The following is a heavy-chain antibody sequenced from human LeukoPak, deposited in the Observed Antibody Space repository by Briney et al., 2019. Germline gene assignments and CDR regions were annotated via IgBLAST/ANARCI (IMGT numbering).Heavy chain of an antibody. CDR3: ARHIAVAGTDY. D-gene: IGHD6-19*01. CDR1: GFTFSRYT. Sequence: GGSLRLYCAASGFTFSRYTMNWVRQAPGKGLEWVSSISGSSTYIYYADSVKGRFTISRDNAKNSLYPQMNSLRAEDTAVYYCARHIAVAGTDYWGQGTLVTVSS. CDR2: ISGSSTYI. V-gene: IGHV3-21*01. J-gene: IGHJ4*02.